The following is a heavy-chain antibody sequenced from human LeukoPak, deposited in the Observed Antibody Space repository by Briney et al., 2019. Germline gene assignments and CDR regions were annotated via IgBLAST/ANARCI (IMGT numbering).Heavy chain of an antibody. CDR2: INHSGST. CDR1: GGSFSGYY. Sequence: PSVTLSLTCAVYGGSFSGYYWSWIRQQPGKGLEWIGEINHSGSTNYNPSLKSRVTISVDTSKNQFSLKLSSVTAADTAVYYCARGFGSSPDYWGQGTLVTVSS. V-gene: IGHV4-34*01. CDR3: ARGFGSSPDY. D-gene: IGHD6-13*01. J-gene: IGHJ4*02.